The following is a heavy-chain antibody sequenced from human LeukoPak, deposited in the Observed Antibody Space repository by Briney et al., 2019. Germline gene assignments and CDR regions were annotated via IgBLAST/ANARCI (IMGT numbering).Heavy chain of an antibody. CDR3: ARDVYGSGKNWFDP. CDR2: ISSSSTI. Sequence: GGSLRLSCAASGFTFSSYSMNWVRQAPGKGLDWVSYISSSSTIYYADSVKGRFTISRDNAKNSLYLQMNSLRAEDTAVYYCARDVYGSGKNWFDPWGQGTLVTVSS. V-gene: IGHV3-48*01. CDR1: GFTFSSYS. J-gene: IGHJ5*02. D-gene: IGHD3-10*01.